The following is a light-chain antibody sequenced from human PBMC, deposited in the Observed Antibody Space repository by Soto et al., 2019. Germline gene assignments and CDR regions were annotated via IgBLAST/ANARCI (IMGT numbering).Light chain of an antibody. Sequence: QSVLTQPASVSGSPGQSITISCTGTSSDVGSYNHVSWYQQHPGKAPKVMIYDVSNRPSGVSYRFSGSKSGNTASLTISGLQAEDEADYYCSSYTTSSTDVFGTGTKVTVL. CDR2: DVS. V-gene: IGLV2-14*01. J-gene: IGLJ1*01. CDR3: SSYTTSSTDV. CDR1: SSDVGSYNH.